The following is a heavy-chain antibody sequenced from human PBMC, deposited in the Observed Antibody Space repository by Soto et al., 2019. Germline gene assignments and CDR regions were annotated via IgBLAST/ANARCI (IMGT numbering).Heavy chain of an antibody. CDR1: GGSISSYY. V-gene: IGHV4-59*01. CDR3: ARDTTGLADAFDI. Sequence: PSETLSLTCTVSGGSISSYYWSWIRQPPGKGLEWIGYIYYSGSTNYNPSLKSRVTISVDTSKNQFSLKLSSVTAADTAVYYCARDTTGLADAFDIWGQGTMVT. D-gene: IGHD1-1*01. J-gene: IGHJ3*02. CDR2: IYYSGST.